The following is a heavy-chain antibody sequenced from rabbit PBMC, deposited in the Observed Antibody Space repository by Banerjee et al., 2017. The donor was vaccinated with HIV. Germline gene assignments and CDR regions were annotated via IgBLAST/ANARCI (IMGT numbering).Heavy chain of an antibody. CDR3: ARGYDDYDARLDL. CDR2: IYDGNSGST. Sequence: QEQLEESGGDLVKPEGSLTLTCTASGFSFSSSYWICWVRQAPGKGLEWIACIYDGNSGSTYYASWAKGRFTISKTSSTTVTLQMTSLTAADTATYFCARGYDDYDARLDLWGPGTLVTVS. CDR1: GFSFSSSYW. D-gene: IGHD2-1*01. J-gene: IGHJ3*01. V-gene: IGHV1S45*01.